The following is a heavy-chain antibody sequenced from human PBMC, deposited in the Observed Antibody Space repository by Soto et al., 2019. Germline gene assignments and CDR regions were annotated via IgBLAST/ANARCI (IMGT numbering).Heavy chain of an antibody. CDR1: GFTFSSYG. J-gene: IGHJ4*02. CDR2: ISYDGSNK. CDR3: AMSPRSKSGFDY. Sequence: GGSLRLSCAASGFTFSSYGMHWVRQAPGKGLEWVAVISYDGSNKYYADSVKGRFTISRDNSKNTLYLQMNSLRAEDTAVYYCAMSPRSKSGFDYWGQGTLVTVSS. V-gene: IGHV3-30*03.